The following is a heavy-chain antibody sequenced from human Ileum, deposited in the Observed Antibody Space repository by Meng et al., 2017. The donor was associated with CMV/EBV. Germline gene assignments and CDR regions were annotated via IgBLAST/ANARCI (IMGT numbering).Heavy chain of an antibody. CDR3: ASYIDGYNAFDI. J-gene: IGHJ3*02. CDR2: ITSSSTYI. V-gene: IGHV3-21*01. Sequence: CAASGFTFSSYNMNWVRQAPGKGLEWVSSITSSSTYIYYADSVKGRSTVSRDNAKNSLFLQMNSLRAEDTAVYYCASYIDGYNAFDIWGQGTMVTVSS. CDR1: GFTFSSYN. D-gene: IGHD5-24*01.